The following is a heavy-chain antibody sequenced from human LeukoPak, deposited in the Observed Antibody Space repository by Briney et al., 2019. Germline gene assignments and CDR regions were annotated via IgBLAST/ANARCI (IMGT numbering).Heavy chain of an antibody. CDR1: GFTFSKYG. D-gene: IGHD2-15*01. CDR3: ARVSPGYCSGASCYSGGADY. CDR2: ISSDGGNK. V-gene: IGHV3-30*05. Sequence: GGSLRLSCAASGFTFSKYGMHWVRQAPGKGLEWVAVISSDGGNKYYADSVKSRFTISRDNSKNTLYLQMNSLRADDTAVYYCARVSPGYCSGASCYSGGADYWGQGTLVTVSS. J-gene: IGHJ4*02.